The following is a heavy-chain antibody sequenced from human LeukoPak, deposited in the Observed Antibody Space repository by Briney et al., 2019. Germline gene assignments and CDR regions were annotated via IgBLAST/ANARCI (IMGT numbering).Heavy chain of an antibody. Sequence: ASVTLSCKASGYTFTCYYMHWVRQAPGQGLEWMGWINPNSGGTNYAQKFQGRVTMTRDTSISTAYMELSRLRSDDTAVYYCARGHSLRRPIAAAGDPEFDPWGQGTLVTVSS. D-gene: IGHD6-13*01. CDR2: INPNSGGT. CDR3: ARGHSLRRPIAAAGDPEFDP. V-gene: IGHV1-2*02. CDR1: GYTFTCYY. J-gene: IGHJ5*02.